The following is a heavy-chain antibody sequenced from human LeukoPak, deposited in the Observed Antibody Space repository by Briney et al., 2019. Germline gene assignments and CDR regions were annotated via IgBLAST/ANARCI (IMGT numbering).Heavy chain of an antibody. J-gene: IGHJ4*02. Sequence: AGGSLRLSCAAPGLTFTNYWMHWVRQAPGKGLESVAYIHPDGTEKYYTESLRGRFAISRDNAKNSLYLQMSNLRDEDTAVYYCTSRYDFWSGYFQGYYFDFWGQGSLVTVSS. CDR3: TSRYDFWSGYFQGYYFDF. CDR1: GLTFTNYW. CDR2: IHPDGTEK. V-gene: IGHV3-7*01. D-gene: IGHD3-3*01.